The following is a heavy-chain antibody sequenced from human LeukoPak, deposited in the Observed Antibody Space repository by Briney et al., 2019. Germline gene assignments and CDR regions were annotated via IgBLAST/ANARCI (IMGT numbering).Heavy chain of an antibody. CDR1: GYTFSNYC. CDR3: ARAVAGILVGWFDP. J-gene: IGHJ5*02. Sequence: ASVKVSCKASGYTFSNYCMHWVRQAPGQGLEWMGIFNPTYDIPIYAQTFEGRVTMTRDTSISTAYMELTRLTSNDTAVYYCARAVAGILVGWFDPWGQGTRVAVSP. CDR2: FNPTYDIP. V-gene: IGHV1-46*01. D-gene: IGHD6-19*01.